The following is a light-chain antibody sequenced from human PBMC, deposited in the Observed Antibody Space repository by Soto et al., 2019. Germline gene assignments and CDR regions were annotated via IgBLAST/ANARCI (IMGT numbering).Light chain of an antibody. V-gene: IGKV1-33*01. CDR2: DAS. J-gene: IGKJ4*01. CDR1: QAINRY. Sequence: DIQMTQSPSSLSASVGDRVTITCLASQAINRYLNWYQQKSGKPPKLLINDASNLEPGVPSRFSGSGSGTVFALTISSLQPEDIATYYCQQYDSRLSTLIFGGGTTVEIK. CDR3: QQYDSRLSTLI.